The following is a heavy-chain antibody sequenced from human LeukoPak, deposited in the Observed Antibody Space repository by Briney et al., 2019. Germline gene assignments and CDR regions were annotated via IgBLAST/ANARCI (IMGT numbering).Heavy chain of an antibody. CDR3: TGDLVAVTGDTLYYFAMDV. CDR1: GFTFSDFA. D-gene: IGHD2-21*02. J-gene: IGHJ6*02. V-gene: IGHV3-49*04. CDR2: IRSKVFAGTT. Sequence: GGSLRLSCTASGFTFSDFALSWVRQAPGKGLEWVGFIRSKVFAGTTEYPASVKGRFTISRDDSNSIAYLQMNILKTEDTGVYYCTGDLVAVTGDTLYYFAMDVWGQGTTVSVSS.